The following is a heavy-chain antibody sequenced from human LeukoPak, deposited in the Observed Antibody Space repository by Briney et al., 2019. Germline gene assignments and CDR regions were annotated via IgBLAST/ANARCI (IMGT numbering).Heavy chain of an antibody. V-gene: IGHV3-48*04. CDR2: ISSSGDTV. J-gene: IGHJ4*02. Sequence: GGSLRLSCAASGFTFSTYWMNWFRQTPGKGLEWVSYISSSGDTVYYADSVKGRFTISRDNAKNSLYLQMNSLRAEDTAVYYCAKVTGGYYYGSGINYWGQGTLVTVSS. D-gene: IGHD3-10*01. CDR3: AKVTGGYYYGSGINY. CDR1: GFTFSTYW.